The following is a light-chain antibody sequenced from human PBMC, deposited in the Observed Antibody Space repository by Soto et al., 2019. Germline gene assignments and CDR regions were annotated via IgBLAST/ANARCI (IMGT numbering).Light chain of an antibody. Sequence: QSVLTQPPSASGTPGQRVTFSCSGSSSNIGGNTVSWFQHLPRTAPKLLIFSNSQRPSGVPDRFSGAKSGTSASLAISGLQSEDEANYYCAARDDSLNAVIFGGGTKLTVL. CDR3: AARDDSLNAVI. CDR2: SNS. CDR1: SSNIGGNT. J-gene: IGLJ2*01. V-gene: IGLV1-44*01.